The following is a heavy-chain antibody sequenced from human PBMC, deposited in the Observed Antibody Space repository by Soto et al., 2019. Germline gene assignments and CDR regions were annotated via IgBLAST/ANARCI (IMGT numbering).Heavy chain of an antibody. Sequence: GGSLRLSCAASGFTFSSYAMHWVRQAPGKGLEWVAVISYDGSNKYYADSVKGRFTISRDNAKNSLYLQMNSLRAEDTATYFCARGDFYSGDLWGQGTLVTVSS. J-gene: IGHJ5*02. D-gene: IGHD4-4*01. CDR2: ISYDGSNK. CDR1: GFTFSSYA. V-gene: IGHV3-30-3*01. CDR3: ARGDFYSGDL.